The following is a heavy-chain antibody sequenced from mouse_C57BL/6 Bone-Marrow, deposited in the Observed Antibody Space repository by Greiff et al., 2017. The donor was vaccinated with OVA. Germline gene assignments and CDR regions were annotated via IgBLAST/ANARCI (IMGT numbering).Heavy chain of an antibody. CDR1: GYTFTSYG. D-gene: IGHD1-2*01. Sequence: VQLVESGAELARPGASVKLSCKASGYTFTSYGISWVKQRTGQGLEWIGEIYPRSGNTYYNEKFKGKATLTADKSSSTAYMELRSLTSEDSAVYFCARGYYGPSQDYWGQGTTLTVSS. CDR3: ARGYYGPSQDY. J-gene: IGHJ2*01. V-gene: IGHV1-81*01. CDR2: IYPRSGNT.